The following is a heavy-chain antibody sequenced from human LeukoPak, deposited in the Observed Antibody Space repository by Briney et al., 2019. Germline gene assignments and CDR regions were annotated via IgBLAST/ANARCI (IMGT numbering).Heavy chain of an antibody. J-gene: IGHJ4*02. CDR2: IKPSGGST. V-gene: IGHV1-46*01. CDR1: GYTLTSYY. CDR3: ARGGIFDY. D-gene: IGHD3-10*01. Sequence: ASVKLSCKASGYTLTSYYMYWVRQTPGQGLEWMGIIKPSGGSTTYAQKFQGRVTMTRETSTSTVYMELSSLRSQDTAVYYCARGGIFDYWGQGTLVNVSS.